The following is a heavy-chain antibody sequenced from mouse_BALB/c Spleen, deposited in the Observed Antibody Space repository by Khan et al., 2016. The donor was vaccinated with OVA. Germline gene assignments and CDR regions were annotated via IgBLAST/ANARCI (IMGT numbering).Heavy chain of an antibody. CDR1: GYTFSSYW. V-gene: IGHV1-9*01. CDR3: ARGGYGGFAF. Sequence: QVQLQQSGGDLMKPGASVKISCKATGYTFSSYWIEWVKQRPGHGLEWIGQIFPGSVSITYNEKFKGKATFTADTSSNTAYMQLSSLTSGDSAVYYGARGGYGGFAFWGQGTLVTVSA. CDR2: IFPGSVSI. D-gene: IGHD2-2*01. J-gene: IGHJ3*01.